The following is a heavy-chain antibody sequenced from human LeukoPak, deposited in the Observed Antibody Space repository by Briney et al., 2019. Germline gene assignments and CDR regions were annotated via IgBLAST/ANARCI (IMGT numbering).Heavy chain of an antibody. J-gene: IGHJ5*02. Sequence: GGSLRLSCATSGFTFSSYSMNWVRQAPGKGLEWVSSISSSSSYIYYADSVKGRFTISRDNAKNSLYLQMNSLRAEDTAVYYCARGWGGVAPNWFDPWGQGTRVTVP. V-gene: IGHV3-21*01. D-gene: IGHD2-8*02. CDR1: GFTFSSYS. CDR3: ARGWGGVAPNWFDP. CDR2: ISSSSSYI.